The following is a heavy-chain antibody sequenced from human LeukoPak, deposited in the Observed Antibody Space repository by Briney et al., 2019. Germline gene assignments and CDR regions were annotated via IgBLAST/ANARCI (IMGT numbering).Heavy chain of an antibody. CDR1: GFTFSSYW. CDR3: ARGMRDY. Sequence: GGSLRLSCATSGFTFSSYWMHWVRQAPGKGLVWVSRINNDGSSTNSADSVKGRFTISRDNAKNTLYLQMNSLRAEDTAVYYCARGMRDYWGQGTLVTVSS. CDR2: INNDGSST. J-gene: IGHJ4*02. V-gene: IGHV3-74*01.